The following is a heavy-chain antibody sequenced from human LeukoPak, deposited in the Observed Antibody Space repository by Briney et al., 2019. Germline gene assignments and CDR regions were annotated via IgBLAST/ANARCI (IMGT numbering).Heavy chain of an antibody. J-gene: IGHJ5*02. CDR3: ARDRLQLQS. Sequence: SETLSLTCTVSGVSISNYYWNWIRQPPGKGLEWIGYIYYTGNTNYNPSLKSRVTISVDTSKNQFSLKLSSVTAADTAVYYCARDRLQLQSWGQGTLVTVSS. V-gene: IGHV4-59*01. CDR2: IYYTGNT. D-gene: IGHD1-1*01. CDR1: GVSISNYY.